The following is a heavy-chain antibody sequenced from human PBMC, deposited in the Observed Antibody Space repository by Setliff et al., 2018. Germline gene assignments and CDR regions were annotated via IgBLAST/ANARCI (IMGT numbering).Heavy chain of an antibody. CDR3: ARYLSRHFDY. Sequence: SETLSLTCTVSGGSISSASYYWSWIRQPAGKGLEWIGHIYYSGSTYYNPSLKSRVTISVDTSKNQFSLKLSSVTAADTAVYYCARYLSRHFDYWGQGTLVTVSS. J-gene: IGHJ4*02. CDR2: IYYSGST. D-gene: IGHD6-6*01. V-gene: IGHV4-61*10. CDR1: GGSISSASYY.